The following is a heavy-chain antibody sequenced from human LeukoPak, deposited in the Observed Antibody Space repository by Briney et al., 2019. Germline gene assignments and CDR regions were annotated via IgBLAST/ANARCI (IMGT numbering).Heavy chain of an antibody. CDR3: TRDLMDYDVSTGLHHYYMDV. J-gene: IGHJ6*02. V-gene: IGHV3-74*01. CDR2: INGDGRNI. D-gene: IGHD3-9*01. Sequence: GGPLRLSCAASGFRFNTYWLSWVRQAPGKGLVWVSRINGDGRNINYADSVRGRFTISRDNAKKPLYLQMNTLRVEDTAVYYCTRDLMDYDVSTGLHHYYMDVWGQGTTVTVSS. CDR1: GFRFNTYW.